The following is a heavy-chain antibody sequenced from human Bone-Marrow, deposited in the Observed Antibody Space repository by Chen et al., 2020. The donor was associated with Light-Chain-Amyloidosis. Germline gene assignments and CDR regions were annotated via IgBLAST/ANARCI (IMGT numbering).Heavy chain of an antibody. Sequence: EVQLSESGGGLVQPGGSLRLSCAASGFTFSNYAMNWGRQAPGKGLECVSTISGGGAGTYYADSVRGRFTISRDNSKNTLYLQMNSLRAEDTAVYYCARAPTSVAPPYFFDYWGQGILVAVSS. CDR2: ISGGGAGT. V-gene: IGHV3-23*01. J-gene: IGHJ4*02. CDR1: GFTFSNYA. CDR3: ARAPTSVAPPYFFDY.